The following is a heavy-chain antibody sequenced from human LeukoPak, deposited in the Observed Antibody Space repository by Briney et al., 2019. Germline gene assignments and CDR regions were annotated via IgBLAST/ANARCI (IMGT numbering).Heavy chain of an antibody. CDR1: GGSFSDYF. Sequence: SETLSLTCAVYGGSFSDYFWNWVRQPPGKGLEWIGEINHSGSTNYNPSLKNRVTISIDTSKNQFSLKLSSVTAADTAVYYCASGTTGTTTEYYYYYYYMDVWGKGTTVTVSS. CDR2: INHSGST. D-gene: IGHD1-1*01. V-gene: IGHV4-34*01. J-gene: IGHJ6*03. CDR3: ASGTTGTTTEYYYYYYYMDV.